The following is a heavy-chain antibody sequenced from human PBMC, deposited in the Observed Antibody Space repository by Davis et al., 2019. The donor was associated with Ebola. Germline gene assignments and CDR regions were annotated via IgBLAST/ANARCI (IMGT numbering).Heavy chain of an antibody. CDR1: GGSMSRHY. D-gene: IGHD4-17*01. CDR3: ARAGDYVNWYDP. J-gene: IGHJ5*02. Sequence: SETLSLTCSVSGGSMSRHYWNWIRQPPGKGLEWIGYISHSGSTNYNPSLKSRVTMSIDLSKNEFSLKLTSVTAADTAVYDWARAGDYVNWYDPWGQGTQIIVSS. V-gene: IGHV4-59*11. CDR2: ISHSGST.